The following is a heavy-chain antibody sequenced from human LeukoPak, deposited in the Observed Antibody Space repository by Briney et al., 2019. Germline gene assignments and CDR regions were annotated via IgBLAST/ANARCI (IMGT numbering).Heavy chain of an antibody. CDR1: GFTFSTYA. D-gene: IGHD4-17*01. J-gene: IGHJ4*02. CDR2: ISDGGSDT. CDR3: AKALYGDYGRFDY. Sequence: GSLRLSCAASGFTFSTYAMSWVRQAPGKGLDWVSTISDGGSDTHYVDSVKGRFTISRDDSKNTLYQQMNSLRAEDTAVYYCAKALYGDYGRFDYWGQGTLVTVSS. V-gene: IGHV3-23*01.